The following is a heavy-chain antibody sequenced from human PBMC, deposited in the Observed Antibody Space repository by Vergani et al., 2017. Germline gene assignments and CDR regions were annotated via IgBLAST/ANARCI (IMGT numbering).Heavy chain of an antibody. CDR3: ARDPPLAYCGGDCYRSDYWYFDL. CDR2: IIPILGIA. V-gene: IGHV1-69*08. J-gene: IGHJ2*01. CDR1: GGTFSSYT. D-gene: IGHD2-21*01. Sequence: QVQLVQSGAEVKKPGSSVKVSCKASGGTFSSYTISWVRQAPGQGLEWMGRIIPILGIANYAQKFQGRVTMTRDTSISTAYMELSRLRSDDTAVYYCARDPPLAYCGGDCYRSDYWYFDLWGRGTLVTVSS.